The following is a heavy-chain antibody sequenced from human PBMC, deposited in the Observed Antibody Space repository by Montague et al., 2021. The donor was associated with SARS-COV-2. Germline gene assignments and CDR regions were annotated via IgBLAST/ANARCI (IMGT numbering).Heavy chain of an antibody. D-gene: IGHD3-16*02. CDR1: GGALNSGPYY. Sequence: SETLSLTCAVSGGALNSGPYYWSWIRQPPGKGLEWLASIHYSGYTYDHPSLRSRVTISVDLAKNQFSLKVSSVTAADTAVYYCARLGITLGGVIVIRYYFDFWGQGTLVTVSS. CDR3: ARLGITLGGVIVIRYYFDF. J-gene: IGHJ4*02. V-gene: IGHV4-39*01. CDR2: IHYSGYT.